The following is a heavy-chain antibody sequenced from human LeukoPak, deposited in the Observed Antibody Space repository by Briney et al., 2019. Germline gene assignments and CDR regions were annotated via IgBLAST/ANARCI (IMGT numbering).Heavy chain of an antibody. D-gene: IGHD1-1*01. CDR3: VRDRELAY. Sequence: SETLSLTCTVSGGSISNYYWSWIRQPPGKGLEWNGYIYQSGSTDYNPSLKSRVTISVDTSKNQFSLKLSSVTAADTAVYYCVRDRELAYWGQGILVTVSS. J-gene: IGHJ4*02. CDR2: IYQSGST. V-gene: IGHV4-59*01. CDR1: GGSISNYY.